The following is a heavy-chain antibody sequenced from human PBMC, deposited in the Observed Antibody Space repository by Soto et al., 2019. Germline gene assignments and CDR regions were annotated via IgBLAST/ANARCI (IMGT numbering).Heavy chain of an antibody. D-gene: IGHD6-13*01. J-gene: IGHJ5*02. Sequence: ASVKVSCKVSGYTLTELSMHWVRQAPGKGLEWMGGFDPEDGETIYAQKFQGRVTMTEDTSTDTAYMELSSLRSEDTAVYYCATIISSSWSRSGWFDPWGQGTLVTVSS. CDR3: ATIISSSWSRSGWFDP. CDR2: FDPEDGET. CDR1: GYTLTELS. V-gene: IGHV1-24*01.